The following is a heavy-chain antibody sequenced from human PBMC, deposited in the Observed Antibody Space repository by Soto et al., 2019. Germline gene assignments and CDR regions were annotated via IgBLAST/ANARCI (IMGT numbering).Heavy chain of an antibody. V-gene: IGHV4-31*03. J-gene: IGHJ4*02. CDR3: ARVRPFQKHFDAHFDY. D-gene: IGHD3-9*01. CDR1: GGSISSGGYY. Sequence: QVQLQESGPGLVKPSQTLSLTCTVSGGSISSGGYYWSWIRQHPGKGLEWIGYIYYSGSTYYNPSLKSRVTISVDTSKNQFSLKLSSVTAADTAVYYCARVRPFQKHFDAHFDYWGQGTLVTVSS. CDR2: IYYSGST.